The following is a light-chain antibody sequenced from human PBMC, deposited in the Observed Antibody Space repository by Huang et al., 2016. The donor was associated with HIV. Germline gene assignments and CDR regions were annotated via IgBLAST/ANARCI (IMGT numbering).Light chain of an antibody. CDR2: WAS. J-gene: IGKJ2*02. Sequence: DIVMTQSPDSLTVSLGERATINCKSSQSVLYSSNNKSYLAWYQQKPRQPPSLLIYWASTRESGVPDRVSGSGAGTDFTLTISSPQAEDVAVYYCQQYYSTPWTFGQGTKLEIK. V-gene: IGKV4-1*01. CDR3: QQYYSTPWT. CDR1: QSVLYSSNNKSY.